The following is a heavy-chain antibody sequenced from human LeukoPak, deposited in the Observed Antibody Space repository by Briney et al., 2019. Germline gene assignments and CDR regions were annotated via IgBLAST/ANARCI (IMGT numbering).Heavy chain of an antibody. V-gene: IGHV3-23*01. Sequence: GGSLRLSCAASGFTFSSYAMSWVRQAPGKGLEWVSAISGSGGSTYYADSVKGRFTISRDNSKNTLYLQMNSLRAEDTAVYYCYYYGSGSYPVYWGQGTLVTVSS. D-gene: IGHD3-10*01. J-gene: IGHJ4*02. CDR1: GFTFSSYA. CDR2: ISGSGGST. CDR3: YYYGSGSYPVY.